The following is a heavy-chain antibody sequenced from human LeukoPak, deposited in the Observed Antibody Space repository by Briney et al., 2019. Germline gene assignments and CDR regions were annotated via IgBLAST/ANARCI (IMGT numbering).Heavy chain of an antibody. CDR2: IYYSGST. CDR1: GVSISSYY. Sequence: SEALSLTCTVSGVSISSYYWSWIRQPPGKGLEWTGYIYYSGSTNYNPSLKSRVTISVDTSKNQFSLKLSSVTAADTAIYYCARAVSGRFDYWGQGTLVTVSS. CDR3: ARAVSGRFDY. D-gene: IGHD6-19*01. J-gene: IGHJ4*02. V-gene: IGHV4-59*08.